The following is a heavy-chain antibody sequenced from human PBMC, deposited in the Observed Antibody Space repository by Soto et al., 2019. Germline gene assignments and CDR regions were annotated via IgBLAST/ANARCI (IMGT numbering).Heavy chain of an antibody. CDR1: GFTFSSYG. CDR3: AKARVDTAMAPHDY. CDR2: ISYDGSNK. D-gene: IGHD5-18*01. J-gene: IGHJ4*02. Sequence: GGSLRLSCAASGFTFSSYGMHWVRQAPGKGLEWVAVISYDGSNKYYADSVKGRFTISRDNSKNTLYLQMNSLRAEDTAVYYCAKARVDTAMAPHDYWGQGTLITVSS. V-gene: IGHV3-30*18.